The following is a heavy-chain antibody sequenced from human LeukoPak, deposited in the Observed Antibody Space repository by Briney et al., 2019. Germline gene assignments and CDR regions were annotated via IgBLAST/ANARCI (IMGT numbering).Heavy chain of an antibody. Sequence: GASVRVSCKASGVTFSSYAISWVRQAPGQGLEWVGGIIPILGIANYAQQLQGRVTITADKSTSTAYMELSRLRSEDTAVYYCARDAGIGADRSTFDIWGQGTMVTVSS. CDR3: ARDAGIGADRSTFDI. CDR1: GVTFSSYA. D-gene: IGHD6-25*01. CDR2: IIPILGIA. V-gene: IGHV1-69*10. J-gene: IGHJ3*02.